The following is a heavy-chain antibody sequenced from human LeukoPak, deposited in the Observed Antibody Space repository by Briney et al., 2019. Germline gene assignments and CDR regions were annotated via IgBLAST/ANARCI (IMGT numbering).Heavy chain of an antibody. D-gene: IGHD2-2*01. Sequence: GASVKVSCKASGYTFTSYGISWVRQAPGQGLEWMGWISAYNGNTNYAQKLQGRVTMTTDTSTSTAYMELRSLRSDDTAVYYCARVVYFPPNCSSTSCYFGAFDIWGQGTMVTVSS. CDR2: ISAYNGNT. J-gene: IGHJ3*02. CDR1: GYTFTSYG. V-gene: IGHV1-18*01. CDR3: ARVVYFPPNCSSTSCYFGAFDI.